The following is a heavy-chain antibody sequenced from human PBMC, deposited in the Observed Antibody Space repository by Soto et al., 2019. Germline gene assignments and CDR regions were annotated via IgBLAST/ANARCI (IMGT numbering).Heavy chain of an antibody. J-gene: IGHJ4*02. CDR2: FHYSGIS. Sequence: PSETLSLTCTVSDASIRGYYWSWIRQPPGKGLEWIGYFHYSGISNYNSSLKSRVTMSLDTSKNQFSLKLRSVSAADTAIYYCARGASNWQYFDYWGQGALVTVSS. V-gene: IGHV4-59*01. D-gene: IGHD4-4*01. CDR1: DASIRGYY. CDR3: ARGASNWQYFDY.